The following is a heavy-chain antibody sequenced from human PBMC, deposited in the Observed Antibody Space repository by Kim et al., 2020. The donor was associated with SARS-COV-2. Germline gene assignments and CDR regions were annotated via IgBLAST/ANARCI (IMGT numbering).Heavy chain of an antibody. CDR3: ARDGYDYGDSRGY. Sequence: GGSLRLSCAASGFTVSSNYMSWVRQAPGKGLEWVSVIYSGGSTYYADSVKGRFTISRDNSKNTLYLQMNSLRAEDTAVYYCARDGYDYGDSRGYWGQGTLVTVSS. J-gene: IGHJ4*02. CDR2: IYSGGST. D-gene: IGHD4-17*01. V-gene: IGHV3-53*01. CDR1: GFTVSSNY.